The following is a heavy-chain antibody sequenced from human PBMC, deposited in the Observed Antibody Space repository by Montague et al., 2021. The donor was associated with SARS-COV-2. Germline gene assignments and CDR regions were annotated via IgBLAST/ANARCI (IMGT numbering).Heavy chain of an antibody. CDR1: GGSMSDHY. V-gene: IGHV4-59*11. D-gene: IGHD3-10*01. Sequence: SETLSLTCTVSGGSMSDHYWAWIRQPPGKGLEWLAYIYYSGGINSNASLKSRVSMSVDTSKNQFSLKLTSVTAADTAVYYCGRAVSVRRAVNWFDPWGQGTLVTVPS. CDR2: IYYSGGI. J-gene: IGHJ5*02. CDR3: GRAVSVRRAVNWFDP.